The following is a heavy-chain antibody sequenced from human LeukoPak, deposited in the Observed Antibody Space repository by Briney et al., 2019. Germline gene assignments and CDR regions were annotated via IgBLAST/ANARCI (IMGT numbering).Heavy chain of an antibody. CDR2: IIPIFGTA. D-gene: IGHD2-15*01. Sequence: SVKVSCKASGGTFSSYAISWVRQAPGQGLEWIGRIIPIFGTANYAQKFQGRVTITTDESTSTAYMELSSLRSEDTAVYYCARRDCSGGSCYSIYYFDYWGQGTLVTVSS. CDR1: GGTFSSYA. J-gene: IGHJ4*02. V-gene: IGHV1-69*05. CDR3: ARRDCSGGSCYSIYYFDY.